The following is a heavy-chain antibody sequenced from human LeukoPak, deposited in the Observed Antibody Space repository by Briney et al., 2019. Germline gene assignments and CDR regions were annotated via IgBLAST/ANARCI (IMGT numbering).Heavy chain of an antibody. D-gene: IGHD5-18*01. CDR2: ISSSSSYI. Sequence: GGSLRLSCAASGFTFSSYSMNWVRQAPGKGLEWVSSISSSSSYIYYADSVEGRFTISRDNAKNSLYLQMNSLRAEDTAVYYCARVRIQPGNEFDYWGQGTLVTVSS. J-gene: IGHJ4*02. V-gene: IGHV3-21*01. CDR1: GFTFSSYS. CDR3: ARVRIQPGNEFDY.